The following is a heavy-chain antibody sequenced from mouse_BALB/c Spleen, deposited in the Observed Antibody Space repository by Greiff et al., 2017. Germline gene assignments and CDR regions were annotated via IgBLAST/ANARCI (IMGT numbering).Heavy chain of an antibody. D-gene: IGHD2-14*01. Sequence: VQLQQSGPELVKPGASVRISCKASGYAFSSSWMNWVKQRPGQGLEWIGRIYPGDGDTNYNGKFKGKATLTADKSSSTAYMQLSSLTSVDSAVYFCARRDRYDVVDYWGQGTTLTVSS. J-gene: IGHJ2*01. CDR2: IYPGDGDT. V-gene: IGHV1-82*01. CDR1: GYAFSSSW. CDR3: ARRDRYDVVDY.